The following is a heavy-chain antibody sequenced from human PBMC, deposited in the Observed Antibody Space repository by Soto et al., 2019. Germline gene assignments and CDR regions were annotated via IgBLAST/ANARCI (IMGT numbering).Heavy chain of an antibody. Sequence: QVQLXXSGPGLVKPXXXXSLTXTVSGGSISSGGYYWSWIRQHPGKGLEWIGYIYYSGSTYYNPSLKSRVTISVDTSKNQFSLKLSSVTAADTAVYYCARDRYGDYVTVHWGQGTLVTVSS. CDR1: GGSISSGGYY. D-gene: IGHD4-17*01. V-gene: IGHV4-31*02. J-gene: IGHJ4*02. CDR3: ARDRYGDYVTVH. CDR2: IYYSGST.